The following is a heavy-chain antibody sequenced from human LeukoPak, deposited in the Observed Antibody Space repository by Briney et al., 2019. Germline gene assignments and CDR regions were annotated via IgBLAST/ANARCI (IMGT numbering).Heavy chain of an antibody. V-gene: IGHV3-49*04. CDR1: GFTFGDYA. D-gene: IGHD5-24*01. CDR2: IRSKAYGGTT. Sequence: RSLRLSCTANGFTFGDYAMSWVRQAPGKGLQWVGFIRSKAYGGTTEYAASVKGRFTISRDDSKSIAYLQMNSLKTEDTAVYYCTRDLRRDGYKSGAYYYYYMDVWGKGTTVTISS. J-gene: IGHJ6*03. CDR3: TRDLRRDGYKSGAYYYYYMDV.